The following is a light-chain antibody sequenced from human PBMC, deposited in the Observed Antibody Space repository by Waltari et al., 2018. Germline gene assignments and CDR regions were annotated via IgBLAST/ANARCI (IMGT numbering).Light chain of an antibody. CDR2: DAS. CDR3: QQYDNLPLT. V-gene: IGKV1-33*01. Sequence: DIQMTQYPSTLSASLGDRVTITCQASQDISNYLNWYQKKPGKAPKLLIYDASNLETGVPSRFSGSGSGTDFTFTISSLQPEDIATYYCQQYDNLPLTFGGGTKVEIK. J-gene: IGKJ4*01. CDR1: QDISNY.